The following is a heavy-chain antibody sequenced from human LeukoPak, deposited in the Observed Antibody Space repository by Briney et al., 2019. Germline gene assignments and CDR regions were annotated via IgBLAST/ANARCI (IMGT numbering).Heavy chain of an antibody. V-gene: IGHV3-21*01. CDR1: GFTFSSYS. D-gene: IGHD6-19*01. CDR3: ARGAVAGYFDY. Sequence: GGSLRLSCAASGFTFSSYSMNWVRQAPGKGLEWVSSISSSSSYIYYADSVKGRFTISRDNAKNSLYLQMNSLRVEDTAVYYCARGAVAGYFDYWGQGTLVTVSS. CDR2: ISSSSSYI. J-gene: IGHJ4*02.